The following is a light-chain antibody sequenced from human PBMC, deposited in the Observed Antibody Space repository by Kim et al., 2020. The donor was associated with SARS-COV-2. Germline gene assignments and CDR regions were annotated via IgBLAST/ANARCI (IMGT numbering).Light chain of an antibody. V-gene: IGKV1-8*01. CDR3: QQHYIYPLT. CDR2: DAF. J-gene: IGKJ4*01. Sequence: ASAGDRVTITCRASQDISNSLAWYQQKPGKAPELLIYDAFTLQSGVSPRFSGSRSGTDFTLTISSLQSEDFATYYCQQHYIYPLTFGGGTKVDTK. CDR1: QDISNS.